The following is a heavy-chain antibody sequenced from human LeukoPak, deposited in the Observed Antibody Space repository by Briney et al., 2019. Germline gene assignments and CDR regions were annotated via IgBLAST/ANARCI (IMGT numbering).Heavy chain of an antibody. CDR3: ARDQWSAYYYDSSGYLFDY. CDR2: ISSSGSTI. CDR1: GFTFSSYE. D-gene: IGHD3-22*01. Sequence: GGSLRLSCAASGFTFSSYEMDWVRQAPGKGLEWVSYISSSGSTIYYADSVKGRFTISRDNAKNSLYLQMNSLRAEDTAVYYCARDQWSAYYYDSSGYLFDYWGQGTLVTVSS. V-gene: IGHV3-48*03. J-gene: IGHJ4*02.